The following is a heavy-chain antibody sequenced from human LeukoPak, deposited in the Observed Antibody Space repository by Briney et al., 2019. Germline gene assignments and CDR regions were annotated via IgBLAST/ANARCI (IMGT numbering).Heavy chain of an antibody. Sequence: SETLSLTCAVSGGSISSCGYSWSWIRQPPGTGLEWIGYIYHSGSTYYNPSLKSRVTISVDRSKNQFSLKLSSVTAADTAVYYCARLKSGSDNWFDPWGQGTLVTVSS. V-gene: IGHV4-30-2*01. D-gene: IGHD3-3*01. CDR2: IYHSGST. CDR3: ARLKSGSDNWFDP. CDR1: GGSISSCGYS. J-gene: IGHJ5*02.